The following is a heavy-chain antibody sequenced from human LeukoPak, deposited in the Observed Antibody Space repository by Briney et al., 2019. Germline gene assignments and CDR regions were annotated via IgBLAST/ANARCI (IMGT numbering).Heavy chain of an antibody. CDR2: ISSSSTYI. CDR3: ARVPSSGYSSGEYYYYMNV. Sequence: PWGSLRLSCAASGFTFSSYTMNWVRQAPGKGREWVSSISSSSTYIYHADSLKGRFTISRDNAKNSLYLRMNSLTAEDTAVYYCARVPSSGYSSGEYYYYMNVWGKGATVTVSS. D-gene: IGHD6-19*01. CDR1: GFTFSSYT. V-gene: IGHV3-21*01. J-gene: IGHJ6*03.